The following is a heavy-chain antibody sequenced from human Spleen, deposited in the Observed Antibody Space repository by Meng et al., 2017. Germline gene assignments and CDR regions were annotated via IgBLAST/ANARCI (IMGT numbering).Heavy chain of an antibody. CDR2: NYYSGST. CDR1: GGAVGVGSNC. CDR3: TRYERDWFDP. J-gene: IGHJ5*02. V-gene: IGHV4-39*07. D-gene: IGHD1-1*01. Sequence: AGPRQAQPPESLSLACTVSGGAVGVGSNCWARSRHPPWMGLVCCESNYYSGSTLYSPSLKSRVTISVDTSKNQFSLEPSSVTAADTAVYYCTRYERDWFDPWGQGTLVTVSS.